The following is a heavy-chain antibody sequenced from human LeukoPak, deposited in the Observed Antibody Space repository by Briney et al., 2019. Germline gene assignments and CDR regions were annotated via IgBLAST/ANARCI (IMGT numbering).Heavy chain of an antibody. CDR2: IYYSGTT. D-gene: IGHD6-19*01. CDR3: ARLRYSSGQDY. J-gene: IGHJ4*02. V-gene: IGHV4-59*01. Sequence: KPSAPLSLTSTAAGASISTYYWSLLRQPAGKGQEWMGYIYYSGTTNYNPSLKSRVTISVDTSKNQFSLKLSSVTAADTAVYYCARLRYSSGQDYWGQGTLVTVPS. CDR1: GASISTYY.